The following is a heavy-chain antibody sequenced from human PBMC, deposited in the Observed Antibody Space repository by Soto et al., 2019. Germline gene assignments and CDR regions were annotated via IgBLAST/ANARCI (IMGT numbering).Heavy chain of an antibody. CDR2: IDHSGST. Sequence: PSETLSLTCAVYGGSFSGYYWSWIRQPPGKGLEWIGEIDHSGSTNYNPSLKSRVTISVDTSKNQFSLKLSSVTAADTAVYYCARGHIPLDLWQPRSDYFDYWGQGTLVTVSS. CDR3: ARGHIPLDLWQPRSDYFDY. V-gene: IGHV4-34*01. CDR1: GGSFSGYY. J-gene: IGHJ4*02. D-gene: IGHD3-3*01.